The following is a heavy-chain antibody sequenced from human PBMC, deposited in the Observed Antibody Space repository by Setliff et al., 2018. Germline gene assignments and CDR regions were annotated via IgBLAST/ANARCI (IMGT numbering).Heavy chain of an antibody. CDR2: ISGYNGFI. CDR3: TRAAREVVVPPSQKRNDY. V-gene: IGHV1-18*01. Sequence: RASVKVSCKASGYSLNTYGISWVRQAPGQGLEWMGWISGYNGFIIYAQKFQGRVTMTTGTSTNTAYMELRSLRSDDTAMYYCTRAAREVVVPPSQKRNDYWGQGTRGTV. CDR1: GYSLNTYG. J-gene: IGHJ4*02. D-gene: IGHD2-2*01.